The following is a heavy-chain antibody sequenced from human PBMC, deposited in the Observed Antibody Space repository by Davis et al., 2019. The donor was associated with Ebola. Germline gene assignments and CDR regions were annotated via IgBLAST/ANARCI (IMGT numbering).Heavy chain of an antibody. CDR3: ARVGDFWSGYNSLDP. CDR2: IYYSGST. CDR1: GGSFSGYY. Sequence: MPSETLSLTCAVYGGSFSGYYWSWIRQPPGKGLEWIGSIYYSGSTYYNPSLKSRVTISVDTSKNQFSLKLSSVTAADTAVYYCARVGDFWSGYNSLDPWGQGTLVTVSS. J-gene: IGHJ5*02. V-gene: IGHV4-34*01. D-gene: IGHD3-3*01.